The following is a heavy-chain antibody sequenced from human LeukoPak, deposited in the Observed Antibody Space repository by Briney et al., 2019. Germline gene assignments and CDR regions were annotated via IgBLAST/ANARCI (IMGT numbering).Heavy chain of an antibody. CDR2: MSGSGDAT. CDR3: SKGRSNFGYLSGDY. Sequence: GGSLRLSCTASGFTFSDFAMTWVRQAPGKGLEWVSAMSGSGDATYYADSVKGRFTNSRDNSKNTLYLQMNDVETEDTAIYYCSKGRSNFGYLSGDYWGQGTLVTVSS. D-gene: IGHD2-21*01. CDR1: GFTFSDFA. V-gene: IGHV3-23*01. J-gene: IGHJ4*02.